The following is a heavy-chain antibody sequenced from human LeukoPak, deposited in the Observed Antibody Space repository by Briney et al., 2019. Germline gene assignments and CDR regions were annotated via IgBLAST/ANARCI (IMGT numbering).Heavy chain of an antibody. V-gene: IGHV1-18*01. CDR1: GYTFNIYG. J-gene: IGHJ4*02. CDR2: ISAYSGNT. CDR3: ARDQYTSDWATPDY. Sequence: GASVNLSSKASGYTFNIYGINWVRQAPGQGLEWMGWISAYSGNTNYAQNLQGRFTMTTDTSTSTAYMELRNLRSDDTAMYYCARDQYTSDWATPDYWGQGTLVIVSS. D-gene: IGHD6-19*01.